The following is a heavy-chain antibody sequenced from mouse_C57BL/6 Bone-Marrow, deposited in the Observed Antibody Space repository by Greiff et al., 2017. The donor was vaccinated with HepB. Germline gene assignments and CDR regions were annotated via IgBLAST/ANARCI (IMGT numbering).Heavy chain of an antibody. CDR3: AKKNYGSRHWYFDV. D-gene: IGHD1-1*01. CDR1: GFSLTSYG. J-gene: IGHJ1*03. V-gene: IGHV2-4*01. CDR2: IWSGGST. Sequence: VQVVESGPGLVQPSQSLSITCTVSGFSLTSYGVHWVRQPPGKGLEWLGVIWSGGSTDYNAAFISRLSISKDNSKSQVFFKMNSLQADDTAIYYCAKKNYGSRHWYFDVWGTGTTVTVSS.